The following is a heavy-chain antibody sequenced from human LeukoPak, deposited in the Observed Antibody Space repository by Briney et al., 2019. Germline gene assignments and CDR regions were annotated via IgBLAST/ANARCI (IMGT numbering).Heavy chain of an antibody. Sequence: PGRSLRLSCAASGFTFSSYAMHWVRQAPGKGLEWVAVISYDGSNKYYADSVKGRFTISRDNSKNTLYLQMNSLRAEDTAVYYCASLLGYYGPEEPGGYWGQGTLVTVSS. CDR3: ASLLGYYGPEEPGGY. D-gene: IGHD3-10*01. CDR2: ISYDGSNK. J-gene: IGHJ4*02. V-gene: IGHV3-30*04. CDR1: GFTFSSYA.